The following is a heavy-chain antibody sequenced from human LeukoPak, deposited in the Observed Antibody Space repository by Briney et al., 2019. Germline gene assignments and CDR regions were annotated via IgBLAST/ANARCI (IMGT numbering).Heavy chain of an antibody. D-gene: IGHD6-6*01. CDR3: ARDRGISGRPNAFDI. CDR1: GYTFTSYY. J-gene: IGHJ3*02. Sequence: ASVKVSCKSSGYTFTSYYIHWVRQAPAQGLEWMGWISPHTGGTNFAQKFQGRVTMNRDTSISTAYMELNSLRADDTAVYYCARDRGISGRPNAFDIWGQGTMVAVSS. CDR2: ISPHTGGT. V-gene: IGHV1-2*02.